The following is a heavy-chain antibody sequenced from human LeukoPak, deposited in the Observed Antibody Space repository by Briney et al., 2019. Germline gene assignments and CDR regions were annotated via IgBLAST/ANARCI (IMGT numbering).Heavy chain of an antibody. D-gene: IGHD2-2*01. J-gene: IGHJ5*02. CDR2: TSYDGTNK. CDR3: ARDQFKMDCSRISCPPSA. CDR1: GFTFNNYA. Sequence: GGSLRLSCAASGFTFNNYAMHWVRQAPGKGLEWVAVTSYDGTNKYYADSVKGRFTISRDYSKNTLYLEMNSLRTEDTAVYYCARDQFKMDCSRISCPPSAWGQGTLVTVSS. V-gene: IGHV3-30*01.